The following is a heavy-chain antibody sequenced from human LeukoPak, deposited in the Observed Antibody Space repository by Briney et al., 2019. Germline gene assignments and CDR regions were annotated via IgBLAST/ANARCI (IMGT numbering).Heavy chain of an antibody. CDR3: AREDDWNYEDY. CDR2: IKQDGSEK. V-gene: IGHV3-7*01. CDR1: GLTFSNYW. Sequence: HPGGSLRLSCAASGLTFSNYWMSWVRQAPGKGLEWVANIKQDGSEKYYVNSVKGRFTISRDNAKNSLYLQMNSLRAEDTAIYYCAREDDWNYEDYWGQGTLVTVSS. D-gene: IGHD1-7*01. J-gene: IGHJ4*02.